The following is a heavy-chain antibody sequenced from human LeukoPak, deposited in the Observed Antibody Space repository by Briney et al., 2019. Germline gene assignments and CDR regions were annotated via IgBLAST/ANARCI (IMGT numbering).Heavy chain of an antibody. D-gene: IGHD2-2*01. CDR1: GGTFSSYA. V-gene: IGHV1-69*06. CDR3: ARDPHLYCSSTSCYFNDY. CDR2: IIPIFGTA. J-gene: IGHJ4*02. Sequence: GGSVKVSCKGSGGTFSSYAISWVGPAPGQGVDWVGGIIPIFGTANYAQKFQGRVTITADKSTSTAYMELSSLRSEDTAVYYCARDPHLYCSSTSCYFNDYWGQGTLVTVSS.